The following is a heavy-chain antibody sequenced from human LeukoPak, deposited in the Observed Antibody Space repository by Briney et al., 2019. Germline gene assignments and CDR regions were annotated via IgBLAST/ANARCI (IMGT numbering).Heavy chain of an antibody. CDR3: AAYYGSGGYRGNWFDP. CDR1: GGSISNGSYY. J-gene: IGHJ5*02. D-gene: IGHD3-10*01. V-gene: IGHV4-30-2*06. Sequence: SETLSLTCTVSGGSISNGSYYWSWIRQSPGQDLEWIGYIYHSGSTYYNPSLKSRVTISLDSSKNQFSLKLNSVTAADTAVYYCAAYYGSGGYRGNWFDPWGQGTLVTVSS. CDR2: IYHSGST.